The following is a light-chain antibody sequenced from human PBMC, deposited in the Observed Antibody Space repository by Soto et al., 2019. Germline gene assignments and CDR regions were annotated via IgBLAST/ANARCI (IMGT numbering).Light chain of an antibody. Sequence: QSALTQPASVSGSPGQSITISCTGTSSDVGGYNYVSWYQQHPGKAPKLMIYEVINRPPGVSNRFSGSKSGNTASLTISGLQAEDEAAYYCSSYTTTSAWVLGGGTKVTVL. CDR1: SSDVGGYNY. CDR2: EVI. CDR3: SSYTTTSAWV. J-gene: IGLJ3*02. V-gene: IGLV2-14*01.